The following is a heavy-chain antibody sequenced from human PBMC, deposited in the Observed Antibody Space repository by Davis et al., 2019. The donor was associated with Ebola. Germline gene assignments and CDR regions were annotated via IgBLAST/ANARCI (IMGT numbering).Heavy chain of an antibody. CDR2: IWYDGSNK. V-gene: IGHV3-33*08. J-gene: IGHJ5*02. Sequence: PGGSLRLSCAASGFTFSSYGMHWVRQAPGKGLAWVAFIWYDGSNKYYADSVKGRFTISRDNSKNTLYLQMNSLRAEDTAVYYCARDPSHDYGDYVGGWFDPWGQGTLVTVSS. CDR3: ARDPSHDYGDYVGGWFDP. CDR1: GFTFSSYG. D-gene: IGHD4-17*01.